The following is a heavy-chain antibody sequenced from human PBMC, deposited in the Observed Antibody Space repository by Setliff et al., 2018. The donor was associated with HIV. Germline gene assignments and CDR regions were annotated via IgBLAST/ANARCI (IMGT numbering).Heavy chain of an antibody. Sequence: PSETLSLTCTVSGGSISSHYWSWIRQPPGKGLEWIGYLYHSGSANYNPSLKSRVTISGDTSKNQFSLRVRSVTAADTAVYYCARRESYYDILTGPAFDAFDIWGQGTMVTVSS. CDR1: GGSISSHY. CDR3: ARRESYYDILTGPAFDAFDI. J-gene: IGHJ3*02. D-gene: IGHD3-9*01. CDR2: LYHSGSA. V-gene: IGHV4-59*11.